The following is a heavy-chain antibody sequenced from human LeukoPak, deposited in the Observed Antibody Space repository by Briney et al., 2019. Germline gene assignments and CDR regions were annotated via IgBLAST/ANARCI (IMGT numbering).Heavy chain of an antibody. CDR3: AKGYCSSTSCPEGVGYDWFDP. D-gene: IGHD2-2*01. Sequence: PGGSLRLSCAASGFTFSSYAMSWVRQAPGKGLEWVSAISGSGGSTYYADSVKGRFTISRDNSKNSLYLQMNSLRAEDTAVYYCAKGYCSSTSCPEGVGYDWFDPWGQGTLVTVSS. V-gene: IGHV3-23*01. CDR2: ISGSGGST. CDR1: GFTFSSYA. J-gene: IGHJ5*02.